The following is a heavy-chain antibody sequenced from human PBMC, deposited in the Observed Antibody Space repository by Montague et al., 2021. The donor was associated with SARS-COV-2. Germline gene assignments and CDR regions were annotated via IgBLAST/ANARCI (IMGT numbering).Heavy chain of an antibody. Sequence: SLRLSCAASGFTFSNFVINWVRQAPGKGLEWVSSITSSGDYIWYADSLKGRFTGSRDNAKNSVYLQMSSLRAEDTAVYYCARELGRTGAFDIWGQGTAVTVSS. J-gene: IGHJ3*02. D-gene: IGHD4-17*01. CDR1: GFTFSNFV. CDR2: ITSSGDYI. CDR3: ARELGRTGAFDI. V-gene: IGHV3-21*01.